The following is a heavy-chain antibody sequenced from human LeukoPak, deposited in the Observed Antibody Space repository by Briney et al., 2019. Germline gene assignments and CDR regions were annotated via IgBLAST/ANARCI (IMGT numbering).Heavy chain of an antibody. V-gene: IGHV3-11*01. D-gene: IGHD3-22*01. CDR3: ARDRATMIVLVSRNWYFDL. CDR1: GFTFSDYY. CDR2: ISSSGSAI. Sequence: GGSLRLSCAASGFTFSDYYMSWIRQAPGKGLEWVSYISSSGSAIYYADSVKGRFTISRDNAKNSLYLQMNSLRAEDTAVYYCARDRATMIVLVSRNWYFDLWGRGTLVTVSS. J-gene: IGHJ2*01.